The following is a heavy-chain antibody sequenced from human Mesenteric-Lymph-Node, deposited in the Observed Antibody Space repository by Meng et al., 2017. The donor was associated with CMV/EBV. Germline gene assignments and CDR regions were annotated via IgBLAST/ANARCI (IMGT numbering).Heavy chain of an antibody. D-gene: IGHD3-3*01. CDR1: GGSFSGYY. CDR2: INHRGST. V-gene: IGHV4-34*01. CDR3: ARTVDDFWVSYSPRYGMDV. J-gene: IGHJ6*02. Sequence: SETLSLTCAVYGGSFSGYYWSWIRQPPGKGLEWIGEINHRGSTNYNPSLKSRVTMSVDTSKNQFSLEVTSVTAADTAVYYCARTVDDFWVSYSPRYGMDVWGQGTTVTVSS.